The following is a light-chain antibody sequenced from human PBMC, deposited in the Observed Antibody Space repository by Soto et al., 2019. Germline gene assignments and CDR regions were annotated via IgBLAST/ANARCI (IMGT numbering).Light chain of an antibody. CDR2: GTS. Sequence: EIVLTQSPDTLSLSPGEGSTLSCRASQTASSSYLAWYQQKPGQAPRLLIYGTSTRATGIPDRFSGSGSGTDFTLTISGLEPEDFAVYYCQHYTDSLWTVGQGTKVDIK. J-gene: IGKJ1*01. CDR1: QTASSSY. CDR3: QHYTDSLWT. V-gene: IGKV3-20*01.